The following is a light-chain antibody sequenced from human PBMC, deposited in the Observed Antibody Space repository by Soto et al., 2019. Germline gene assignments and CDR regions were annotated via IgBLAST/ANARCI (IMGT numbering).Light chain of an antibody. CDR1: QSVSGTY. J-gene: IGKJ2*01. V-gene: IGKV3-20*01. CDR2: GAS. CDR3: QRYDISPFP. Sequence: EIVLTQPPGTLSLSPGERATLSCRASQSVSGTYLAWYQQKPAQAPRLLIYGASSRATGIPDRFSGSGSGTDFTLTISRLEPEDFAVYYCQRYDISPFPFGQGTKLEIK.